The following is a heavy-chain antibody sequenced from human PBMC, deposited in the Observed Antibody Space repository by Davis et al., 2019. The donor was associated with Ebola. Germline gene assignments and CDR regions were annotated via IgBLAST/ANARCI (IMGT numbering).Heavy chain of an antibody. CDR3: ATTQWLREFDN. Sequence: AASVKVSCKASGGTFSSNVVSWVRQAPGQGLEWMGGIILRFETSSYAQKLQDRLTITTDKSTNTVYMELTSLRVDDTAVYYCATTQWLREFDNWGQGTLVTVSS. CDR2: IILRFETS. CDR1: GGTFSSNV. J-gene: IGHJ4*02. D-gene: IGHD6-19*01. V-gene: IGHV1-69*05.